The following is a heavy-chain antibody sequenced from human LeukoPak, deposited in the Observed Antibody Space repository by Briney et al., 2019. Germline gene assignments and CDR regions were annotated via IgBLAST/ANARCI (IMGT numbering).Heavy chain of an antibody. V-gene: IGHV3-11*06. CDR1: GFTFSDYY. Sequence: PGGSLRLSCAASGFTFSDYYMSWIRQAPGKGLEWVSSISSSSSYIYYADSVKGRFTISRDNAKNSLYLQMNSLSAEDTAVYYCARDHRSYYDFWSGYYTALFDYWGQGTLVTVSS. CDR3: ARDHRSYYDFWSGYYTALFDY. J-gene: IGHJ4*02. D-gene: IGHD3-3*01. CDR2: ISSSSSYI.